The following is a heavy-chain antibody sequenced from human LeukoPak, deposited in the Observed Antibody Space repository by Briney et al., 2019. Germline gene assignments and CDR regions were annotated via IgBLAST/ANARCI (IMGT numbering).Heavy chain of an antibody. V-gene: IGHV3-21*01. CDR1: GFTFSSYS. D-gene: IGHD2-2*01. Sequence: GGSLRLSCAASGFTFSSYSMNWVRQAPGKGLEWVSSISSSSSYIYYADSVKGRFTISRDNAKNSLYLQMNSLRAEDTAVYYCARDQESGVVVVPAALPFDAFDIWGQGTMVTVSS. J-gene: IGHJ3*02. CDR2: ISSSSSYI. CDR3: ARDQESGVVVVPAALPFDAFDI.